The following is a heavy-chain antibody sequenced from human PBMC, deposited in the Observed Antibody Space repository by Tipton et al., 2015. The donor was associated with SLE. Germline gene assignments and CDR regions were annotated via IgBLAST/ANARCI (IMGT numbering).Heavy chain of an antibody. CDR1: GGSFSGYS. V-gene: IGHV4-34*01. J-gene: IGHJ3*02. CDR2: TNPSGNT. Sequence: TLSLTCAVYGGSFSGYSWSWIRQPPGKGLEWIGQTNPSGNTNYNPSLKSRLTMSVDASRNQFSLRLSSVTAADTAVYFCARDLNPMSLEFCSTGGLCYNAFDIWGRGTMVTVSS. CDR3: ARDLNPMSLEFCSTGGLCYNAFDI. D-gene: IGHD2-8*02.